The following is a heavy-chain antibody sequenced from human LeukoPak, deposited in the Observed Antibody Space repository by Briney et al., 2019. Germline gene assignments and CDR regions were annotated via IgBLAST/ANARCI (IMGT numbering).Heavy chain of an antibody. J-gene: IGHJ3*02. D-gene: IGHD2-2*01. CDR1: GFTFSSYG. V-gene: IGHV3-30*18. CDR3: AKDQYRYCSSTSCFSYAFDI. Sequence: PGRSLRLSCAASGFTFSSYGMHWVRQAPGKGLEWVAVISYDGSNKYYADSVKGRFTISRDNSKNTLYLQMNSLRAEDTAVYYCAKDQYRYCSSTSCFSYAFDIWGQGTMVTVSS. CDR2: ISYDGSNK.